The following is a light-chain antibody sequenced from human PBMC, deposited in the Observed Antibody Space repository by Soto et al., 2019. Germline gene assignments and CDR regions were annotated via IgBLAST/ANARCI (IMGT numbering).Light chain of an antibody. Sequence: QSVLTQPPSASGTPGQRVTLSCSGNSSHIGSNYVYWYQQLPGTAPKLLIYRNNQRPSGVPDRFPGSKSGTSASLAISGLRSEDEADYYCAAWDDSLSGFYVFGTGTKVTVL. J-gene: IGLJ1*01. CDR1: SSHIGSNY. CDR3: AAWDDSLSGFYV. V-gene: IGLV1-47*01. CDR2: RNN.